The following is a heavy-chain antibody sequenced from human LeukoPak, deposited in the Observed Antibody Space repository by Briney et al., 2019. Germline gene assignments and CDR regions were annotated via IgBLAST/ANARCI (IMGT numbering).Heavy chain of an antibody. CDR1: EFTFSSYS. J-gene: IGHJ4*02. CDR3: ARSRWIQLWWLDY. Sequence: GGSLRLSCAASEFTFSSYSMNWVRQAPGKGLEWVSSISSSSSYIYYADSVKGRFTISRDNAKNSLYLQMNSLRAEDTAVYYCARSRWIQLWWLDYWGQGTLVTVSS. V-gene: IGHV3-21*01. D-gene: IGHD5-18*01. CDR2: ISSSSSYI.